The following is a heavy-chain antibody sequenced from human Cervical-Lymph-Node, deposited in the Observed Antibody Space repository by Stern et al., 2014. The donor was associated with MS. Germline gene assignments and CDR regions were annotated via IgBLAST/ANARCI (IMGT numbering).Heavy chain of an antibody. CDR3: ATPLTRYDSSGFDY. D-gene: IGHD3-22*01. J-gene: IGHJ4*02. Sequence: VQLLESGAEVKKPGASVTVSCKVSGYTLTGLSMHWVRQAPGKGLGWMGGFDPEDGETIYAQKFQDSVIMTEDTSTDTAYMELSSLRSEDTAVYYCATPLTRYDSSGFDYWGQGTLVTVSS. CDR1: GYTLTGLS. V-gene: IGHV1-24*01. CDR2: FDPEDGET.